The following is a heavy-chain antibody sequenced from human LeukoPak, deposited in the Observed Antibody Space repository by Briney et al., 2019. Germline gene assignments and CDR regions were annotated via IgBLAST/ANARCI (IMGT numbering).Heavy chain of an antibody. Sequence: GSLRLSCAASGFTFSSYSMNWVRQAPGKGLEWVSSISSSSSYIYYADSVKGRFTISRDNAKNSLYLQMNSLRAEDTAVYYCAREGGVTYYDILTGYYTLYYFDYWGQGTLVTVSS. CDR1: GFTFSSYS. CDR2: ISSSSSYI. CDR3: AREGGVTYYDILTGYYTLYYFDY. J-gene: IGHJ4*02. V-gene: IGHV3-21*01. D-gene: IGHD3-9*01.